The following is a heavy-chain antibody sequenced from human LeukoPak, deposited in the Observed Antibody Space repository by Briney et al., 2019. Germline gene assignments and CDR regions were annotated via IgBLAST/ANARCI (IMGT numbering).Heavy chain of an antibody. D-gene: IGHD3-22*01. CDR3: ARGDLTYYYDSSGPNGY. CDR1: GYTFTSYY. V-gene: IGHV1-46*01. CDR2: INPSGGST. Sequence: ASVKVSCKASGYTFTSYYMHWVRQAPGQGLEWMGIINPSGGSTSYAQKFQGRVTMTRDTSTSTVYMELSSLRSEDTAVYYCARGDLTYYYDSSGPNGYWGQGTLVTVSP. J-gene: IGHJ4*02.